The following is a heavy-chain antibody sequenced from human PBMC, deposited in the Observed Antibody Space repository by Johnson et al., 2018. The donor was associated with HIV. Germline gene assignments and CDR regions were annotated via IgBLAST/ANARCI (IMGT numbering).Heavy chain of an antibody. Sequence: QVQLVESGGGLIQPGGSLRLSCAASGFTFSSYAMHWVRQAPGKGLEWVAVISYDGSNKYYADSVKGRFTISRDNSKNTLYLQMNSLRAEDTAVYYCARGGTYYYDRPYDAFDLWGQGTMVTVSS. CDR2: ISYDGSNK. D-gene: IGHD3-22*01. CDR3: ARGGTYYYDRPYDAFDL. V-gene: IGHV3-30-3*02. CDR1: GFTFSSYA. J-gene: IGHJ3*01.